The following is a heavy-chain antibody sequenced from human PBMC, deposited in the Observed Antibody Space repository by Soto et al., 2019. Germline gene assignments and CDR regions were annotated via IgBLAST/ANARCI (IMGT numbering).Heavy chain of an antibody. CDR2: IIPIFGTA. CDR1: GGTFSSYA. Sequence: QVQLVQSGAEVKKPGSSVKVSCKASGGTFSSYASSWVRQAPGQGLEWMGGIIPIFGTANYAQKFQGRVTITADESTSPSYMELRSLRSEDTAVYYCARGLSDWMGWFDPWGQGTLVTVSS. D-gene: IGHD3-9*01. CDR3: ARGLSDWMGWFDP. J-gene: IGHJ5*02. V-gene: IGHV1-69*01.